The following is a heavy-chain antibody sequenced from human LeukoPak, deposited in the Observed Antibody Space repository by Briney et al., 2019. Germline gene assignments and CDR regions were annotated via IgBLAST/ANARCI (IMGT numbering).Heavy chain of an antibody. V-gene: IGHV3-48*03. J-gene: IGHJ4*02. CDR1: GFTFSSYE. CDR2: ISSSGSTI. D-gene: IGHD5-12*01. Sequence: PGGSLRLSCAASGFTFSSYEMNWVRQAPGKGLEWVSYISSSGSTIYYADSVKGRFTISRDNAKNSLYLQMSSLRAEDTAVYYCARGIVATMVDYWGQGTLVTVSS. CDR3: ARGIVATMVDY.